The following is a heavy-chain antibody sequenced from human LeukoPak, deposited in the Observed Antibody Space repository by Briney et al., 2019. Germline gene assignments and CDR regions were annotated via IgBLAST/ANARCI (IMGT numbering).Heavy chain of an antibody. CDR1: GYDFANFW. V-gene: IGHV5-51*01. J-gene: IGHJ3*01. CDR3: ATQGTLAPHNAFDV. Sequence: GESPKISCQASGYDFANFWIGWVRQMPGKGLDWMGIYFSDDSDTRYSPSFQGQVTISAAKSISTAYLQWTSLKASDTAMYYCATQGTLAPHNAFDVWGQGTMVTVSS. CDR2: YFSDDSDT.